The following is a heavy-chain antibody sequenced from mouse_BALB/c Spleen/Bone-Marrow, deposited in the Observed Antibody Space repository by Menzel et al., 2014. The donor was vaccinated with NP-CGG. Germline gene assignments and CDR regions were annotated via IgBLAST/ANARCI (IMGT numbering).Heavy chain of an antibody. D-gene: IGHD1-1*02. Sequence: VQLHQPRAELEKPGAPVKLSCKASGYTFTSYWMYWVKQRPGQGLEWIGEINPSNGRTHYNEKLQSKATLTVDKSSRTAYMQLGSLTSEDSAVYYSARGGGSYYAMDDWGQGTSVTVSP. J-gene: IGHJ4*01. CDR1: GYTFTSYW. V-gene: IGHV1S81*02. CDR3: ARGGGSYYAMDD. CDR2: INPSNGRT.